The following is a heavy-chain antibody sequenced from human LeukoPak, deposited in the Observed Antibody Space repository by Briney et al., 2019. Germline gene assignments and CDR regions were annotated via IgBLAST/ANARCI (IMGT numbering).Heavy chain of an antibody. CDR1: GGSISSYY. V-gene: IGHV4-34*01. D-gene: IGHD2-2*01. CDR3: ARVGLGYCSSTSCYETIDTSSPFDY. J-gene: IGHJ4*02. Sequence: SETLSLTCTVSGGSISSYYWSWIRQPPGKGLEWIGEINHSGSTNYNPSLKSRVTISVDTSKNQLSLKLSSVTAADTAVYYCARVGLGYCSSTSCYETIDTSSPFDYWGQGTLVTVSS. CDR2: INHSGST.